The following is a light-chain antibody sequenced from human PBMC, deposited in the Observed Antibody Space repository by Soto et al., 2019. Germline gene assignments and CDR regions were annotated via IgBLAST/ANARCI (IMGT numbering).Light chain of an antibody. Sequence: EIVMTQSPATLSVSPGERATLSCRASQSVGSDLAWYQQRPGQAPRLVIFGASTRATGIPARFSGSGSGTEFPLTISSLQSEDLAVYYCQQYNNWPPYTFGQGTKLEMK. CDR3: QQYNNWPPYT. CDR1: QSVGSD. CDR2: GAS. J-gene: IGKJ2*01. V-gene: IGKV3-15*01.